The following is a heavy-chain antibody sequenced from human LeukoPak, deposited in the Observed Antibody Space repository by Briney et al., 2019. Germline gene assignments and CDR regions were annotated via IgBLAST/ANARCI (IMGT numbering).Heavy chain of an antibody. D-gene: IGHD3-10*01. CDR2: ITSSGTYT. CDR1: GFTFSNYN. V-gene: IGHV3-21*01. Sequence: GGSLRLSCADSGFTFSNYNMNWVRQAPGKAMEWVSSITSSGTYTFYADSVKGRFTISRDNVKNSLYLQMDSLGPEDTAVYYCARAQLGVWFGELSDTNWFDPWGQGTLVTVSS. J-gene: IGHJ5*02. CDR3: ARAQLGVWFGELSDTNWFDP.